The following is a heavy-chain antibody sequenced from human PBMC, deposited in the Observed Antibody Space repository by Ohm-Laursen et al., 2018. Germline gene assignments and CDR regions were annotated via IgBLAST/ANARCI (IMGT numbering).Heavy chain of an antibody. J-gene: IGHJ6*02. V-gene: IGHV4-34*01. D-gene: IGHD7-27*01. CDR3: ARALGGYPISYYYGMDV. CDR2: INHSGST. CDR1: GGSFSGYY. Sequence: ETLSLTCAVSGGSFSGYYWSWIRQPPGKGLEWIGEINHSGSTNYNPSLKSRVTISVDTSKNQFSLKLSSVTAADTAVYYCARALGGYPISYYYGMDVWGQGTTVTVSS.